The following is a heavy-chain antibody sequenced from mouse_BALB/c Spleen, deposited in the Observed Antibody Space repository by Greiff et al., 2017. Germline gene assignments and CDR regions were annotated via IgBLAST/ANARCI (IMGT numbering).Heavy chain of an antibody. Sequence: VKLMESGPSLVQPSQSLSITCTVSGFSLTSYGVHWVRQSPGKGLEWLGVIWRGGSTDYNAAFMSRLSITKDNSKSQVFFKMNSLQADDTAIYYCAKSLYDYHAMDYWGQGTSVTVSS. V-gene: IGHV2-5-1*01. CDR2: IWRGGST. J-gene: IGHJ4*01. CDR1: GFSLTSYG. CDR3: AKSLYDYHAMDY. D-gene: IGHD2-3*01.